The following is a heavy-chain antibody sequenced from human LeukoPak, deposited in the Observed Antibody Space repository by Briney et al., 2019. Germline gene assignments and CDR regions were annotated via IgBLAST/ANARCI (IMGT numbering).Heavy chain of an antibody. D-gene: IGHD3-10*01. CDR3: AREGLNMVRGVIPKEAWGWFDP. V-gene: IGHV4-61*02. CDR1: GGSISSGSYY. J-gene: IGHJ5*02. CDR2: IYTSGST. Sequence: KPSETLSLTCTVSGGSISSGSYYWSWIQQPAGKGLEWIGRIYTSGSTNYNPSLKSRVTISVDTSKNQFSLKLSSMTAADTAVYYCAREGLNMVRGVIPKEAWGWFDPWGQGTLVTVSS.